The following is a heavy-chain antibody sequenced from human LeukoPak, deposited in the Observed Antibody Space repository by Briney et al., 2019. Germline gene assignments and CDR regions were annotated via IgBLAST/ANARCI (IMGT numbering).Heavy chain of an antibody. J-gene: IGHJ6*04. CDR3: ARIYCGTIWSDGRQFVDV. CDR1: GFTFSSYS. D-gene: IGHD2-21*01. V-gene: IGHV3-21*01. Sequence: GGSLRLSCAASGFTFSSYSMNWVRQAPGKGLEWVSSISSSSSYIYYADSVKGRFTISRDNAKNSLYLQMNSPRAEDTAVYYCARIYCGTIWSDGRQFVDVWGKGTTVTVSS. CDR2: ISSSSSYI.